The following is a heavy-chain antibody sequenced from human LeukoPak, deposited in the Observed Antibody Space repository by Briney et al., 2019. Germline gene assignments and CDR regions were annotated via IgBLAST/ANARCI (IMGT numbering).Heavy chain of an antibody. CDR3: ASDISNKGFDY. V-gene: IGHV3-33*01. CDR2: IWDDGSYK. J-gene: IGHJ4*02. D-gene: IGHD3-3*02. Sequence: GGSLRLSCVASGFSFSHYPMHWVRQAPGKGLEWVAVIWDDGSYKDYGDSVKGRFTISRDNSKNTLYLDMISLRAEDTAVYYCASDISNKGFDYWGQGTLVTVSS. CDR1: GFSFSHYP.